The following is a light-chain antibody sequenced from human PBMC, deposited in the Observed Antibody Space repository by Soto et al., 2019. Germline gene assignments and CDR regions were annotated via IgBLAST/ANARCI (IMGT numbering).Light chain of an antibody. J-gene: IGKJ1*01. Sequence: VLTQSPATLSLSPGERAPLSCRASQSVSSYLAWYQQKPGQAPRLLIYDTSNRATGVPARFSGSGSGTDFTLTISRLEPEDFAVYYCQQYGSSPGWTFGQGTKVDIK. CDR2: DTS. V-gene: IGKV3-20*01. CDR3: QQYGSSPGWT. CDR1: QSVSSY.